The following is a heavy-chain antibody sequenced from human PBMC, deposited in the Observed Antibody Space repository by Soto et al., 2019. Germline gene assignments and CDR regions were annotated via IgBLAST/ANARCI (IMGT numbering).Heavy chain of an antibody. Sequence: GGSLRLSCAASGFTFSNAWMSWVRQAPGKGLEWVGRIKSKTDGGTTDYAAPVKGRFTISRDDSKNTLYLQMNSLKTEDTAVYYCTTDSMPYYDFWSGYVLWGQGTLVTVSS. CDR2: IKSKTDGGTT. D-gene: IGHD3-3*01. V-gene: IGHV3-15*01. J-gene: IGHJ4*02. CDR1: GFTFSNAW. CDR3: TTDSMPYYDFWSGYVL.